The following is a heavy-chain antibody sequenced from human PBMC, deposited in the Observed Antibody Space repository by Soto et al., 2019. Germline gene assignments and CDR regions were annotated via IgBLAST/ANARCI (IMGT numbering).Heavy chain of an antibody. CDR1: GFTFGRHW. D-gene: IGHD6-19*01. Sequence: GGSLRLSCAGSGFTFGRHWMTWVRQAPGKGLEWVSDISGSGGGTYYADSVKGRFTISRDNSKNTLYLQMNSLRAEDTAVYYCAKEPQYSSGWYGNAFDIWGQGTMVTVSS. CDR2: ISGSGGGT. CDR3: AKEPQYSSGWYGNAFDI. V-gene: IGHV3-23*01. J-gene: IGHJ3*02.